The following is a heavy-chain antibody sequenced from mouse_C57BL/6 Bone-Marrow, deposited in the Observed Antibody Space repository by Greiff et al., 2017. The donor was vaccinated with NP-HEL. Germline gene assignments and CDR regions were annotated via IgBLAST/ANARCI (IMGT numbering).Heavy chain of an antibody. CDR2: IYPGDGDT. CDR1: GYAFSSSW. Sequence: VKLMESGPELVKPGASVKISCKASGYAFSSSWMNWVKQRPGKGPEWIGRIYPGDGDTNYNGKFKGKATLTADKSSSTAYMQLSSLTSEDSAVYFCARGGYYDYWGQGTTLTVSS. D-gene: IGHD2-3*01. CDR3: ARGGYYDY. V-gene: IGHV1-82*01. J-gene: IGHJ2*01.